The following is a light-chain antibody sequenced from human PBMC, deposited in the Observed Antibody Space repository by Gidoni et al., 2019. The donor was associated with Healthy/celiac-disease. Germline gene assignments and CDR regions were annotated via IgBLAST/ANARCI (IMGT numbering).Light chain of an antibody. J-gene: IGKJ1*01. V-gene: IGKV1-39*01. CDR1: QSISSY. Sequence: DIQMTQSPSSLSASVGDRVTINCRASQSISSYLNWYQQKPGKAPKLMIYAASSLQSGVPSRFSGSGAGTDFTLTISSLQPEDFATYYCQQSYSTPSCTFGQGTKVEIK. CDR2: AAS. CDR3: QQSYSTPSCT.